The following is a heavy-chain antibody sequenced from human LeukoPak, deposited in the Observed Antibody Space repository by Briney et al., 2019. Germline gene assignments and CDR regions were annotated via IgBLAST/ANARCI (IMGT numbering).Heavy chain of an antibody. V-gene: IGHV1-18*01. CDR1: GYTFTSYG. J-gene: IGHJ3*02. D-gene: IGHD6-19*01. Sequence: ASVNVSCKASGYTFTSYGISWVRQAPGQGLEWMGWISAYNGNTNYAQKLQGRVTMTTDTSTSTAYMELRSLRSDDTAVYYCARAQQWLGGGDAFDTWGQGTMVTVSS. CDR3: ARAQQWLGGGDAFDT. CDR2: ISAYNGNT.